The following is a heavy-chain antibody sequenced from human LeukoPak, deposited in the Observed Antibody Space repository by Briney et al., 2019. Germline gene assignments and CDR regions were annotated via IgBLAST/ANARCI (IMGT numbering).Heavy chain of an antibody. V-gene: IGHV3-30*02. Sequence: PGGSLRLSRAASGFTFSSYGMHWVRQAPGKGLEWVAFIRYDGSNKYYADSVKGRFTISRDNSKNTLYLQMNSLRAEDTAVYYCAKDLGDYDSSGYYQEDYWGQGTLVTVSS. CDR2: IRYDGSNK. CDR3: AKDLGDYDSSGYYQEDY. D-gene: IGHD3-22*01. CDR1: GFTFSSYG. J-gene: IGHJ4*02.